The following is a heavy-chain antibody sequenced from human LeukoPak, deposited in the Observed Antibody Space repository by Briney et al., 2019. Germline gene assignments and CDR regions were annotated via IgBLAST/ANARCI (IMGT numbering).Heavy chain of an antibody. CDR2: IGYEGVHK. V-gene: IGHV3-30*02. CDR3: AKDLHGGYSSDD. CDR1: GFTFNNFG. Sequence: PGGTLRLTCAASGFTFNNFGMHWVRQAPGKGLEGVSFIGYEGVHKYYADSVKGRFTISKDNSKATLYLQMNSLRPEDTAVYYCAKDLHGGYSSDDWGEGTLVIVFS. J-gene: IGHJ4*02.